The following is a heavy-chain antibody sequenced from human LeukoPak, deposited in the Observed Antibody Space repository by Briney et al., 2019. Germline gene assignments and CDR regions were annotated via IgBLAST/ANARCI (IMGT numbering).Heavy chain of an antibody. CDR2: ISYDGSNK. CDR3: ARTMIRATNWFDP. D-gene: IGHD3-22*01. Sequence: GGSLRLSCAASGFTFSSYAMHWVRQAPGKGLELVAVISYDGSNKYYEDSVKGRFTISRDNSKNTLYLQMNSLRAEDTAVYYCARTMIRATNWFDPWGQGTLVTVSS. V-gene: IGHV3-30*04. CDR1: GFTFSSYA. J-gene: IGHJ5*02.